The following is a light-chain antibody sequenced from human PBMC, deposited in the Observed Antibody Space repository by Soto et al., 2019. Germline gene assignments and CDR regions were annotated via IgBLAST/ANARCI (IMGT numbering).Light chain of an antibody. CDR1: SSNIGAGYD. CDR2: GNT. CDR3: QSYDSSLSDSV. J-gene: IGLJ2*01. Sequence: QSVLTQPPSVSGAPGQRVTISCTGSSSNIGAGYDVHWYQQLPGTAPKLLIYGNTNRPSGVPDRFSGSKSGTSASLAITGLQAEDEADYYCQSYDSSLSDSVFGGGTKVTVL. V-gene: IGLV1-40*01.